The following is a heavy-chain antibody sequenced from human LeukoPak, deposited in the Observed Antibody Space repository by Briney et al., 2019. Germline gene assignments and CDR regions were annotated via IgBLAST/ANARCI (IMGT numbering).Heavy chain of an antibody. V-gene: IGHV3-30*03. CDR2: ISYDGSNI. Sequence: GGSLRLSCAASGFTFSSYGMHWVRQAPGKGLEWVAVISYDGSNIYYADSVKGRFTISRDISKNTLYLQMNSLRAEETAVYYCAGWSASAKRYWGQGTLVTVSS. CDR1: GFTFSSYG. J-gene: IGHJ4*02. CDR3: AGWSASAKRY. D-gene: IGHD3-3*01.